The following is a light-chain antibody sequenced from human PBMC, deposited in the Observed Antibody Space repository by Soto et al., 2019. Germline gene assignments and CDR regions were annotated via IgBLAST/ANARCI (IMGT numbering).Light chain of an antibody. CDR3: QQYGSSLL. Sequence: EIGMTQSPATLSVSPGERATLSCRASQSVGSDLAWYQQKPGQAPRLVIYDIFTRATGIPDRFSGSGSGTDFTLTISRLEPEDFAVYYCQQYGSSLLFGQGTRLEIK. CDR2: DIF. CDR1: QSVGSD. V-gene: IGKV3-20*01. J-gene: IGKJ5*01.